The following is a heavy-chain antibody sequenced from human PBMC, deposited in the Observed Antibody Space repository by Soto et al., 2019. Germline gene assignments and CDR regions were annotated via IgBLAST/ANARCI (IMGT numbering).Heavy chain of an antibody. CDR3: ARRSTYYDILTGTREYHSFDP. J-gene: IGHJ5*02. CDR2: IYYSGST. D-gene: IGHD3-9*01. CDR1: GGSISSSSYY. V-gene: IGHV4-39*01. Sequence: QLQLQESGPGLVKPSETLSLTCTVSGGSISSSSYYWGWIRQPPGKVLEWIGSIYYSGSTYYNPSLGSRVTISVDTSKNQFSLKLSSVTAADTAVYYCARRSTYYDILTGTREYHSFDPWGQGTLVTVSS.